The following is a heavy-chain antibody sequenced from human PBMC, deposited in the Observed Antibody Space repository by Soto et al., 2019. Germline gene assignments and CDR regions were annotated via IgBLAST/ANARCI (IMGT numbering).Heavy chain of an antibody. CDR1: GYTFSSYG. J-gene: IGHJ6*02. CDR2: IIPIFGTA. V-gene: IGHV1-69*13. D-gene: IGHD3-3*01. Sequence: ASVKVSCMASGYTFSSYGISWVRQAPGQGLEWMGGIIPIFGTANYAQKFQGRVTITADESTSTAYMELSSLRSEDTAVYYCARVSPPEYDFWSGYPSDYYYYYGMDVWGQGTTVTVSS. CDR3: ARVSPPEYDFWSGYPSDYYYYYGMDV.